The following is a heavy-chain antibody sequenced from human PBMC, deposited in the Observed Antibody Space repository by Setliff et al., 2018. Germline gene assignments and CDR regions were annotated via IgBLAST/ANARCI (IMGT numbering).Heavy chain of an antibody. Sequence: SVKVSCKASGGSFSNYAIIWVRQAPGQGPEWMGGIIPIYGSTNNAEKFQSRVTMTTDTFTNTAYMELRSLRSDDTAVYYCATIGRYSSGRYPWYFDLWGRGTLVTVSS. CDR1: GGSFSNYA. CDR2: IIPIYGST. CDR3: ATIGRYSSGRYPWYFDL. D-gene: IGHD6-19*01. J-gene: IGHJ2*01. V-gene: IGHV1-69*05.